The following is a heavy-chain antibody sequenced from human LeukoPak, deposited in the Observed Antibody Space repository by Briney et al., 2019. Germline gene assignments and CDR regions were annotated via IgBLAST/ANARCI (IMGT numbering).Heavy chain of an antibody. CDR1: GYTFTVYY. CDR3: ASGTASYYGMDV. J-gene: IGHJ6*02. V-gene: IGHV1-2*02. D-gene: IGHD5-18*01. Sequence: ASVKVSFKASGYTFTVYYMHWVRQAPGQGVEWMGWINPNSGGTNYAQKFQGRVTMTRDTSISTAYMELSRLRSDDTAVYYCASGTASYYGMDVWGQGTTVTVSS. CDR2: INPNSGGT.